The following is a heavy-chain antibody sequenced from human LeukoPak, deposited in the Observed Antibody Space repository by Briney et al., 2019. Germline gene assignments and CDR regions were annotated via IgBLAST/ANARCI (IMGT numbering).Heavy chain of an antibody. V-gene: IGHV3-23*01. Sequence: GGSLRLSCAASGFTFSSYAMSWVRQAPGKGLEWVSVISDSGGNTYYADSVKGRFTISRDNSKKTLCLQMNSLRADGTAVYYCARIAYGDYASGMDVWGQGTTVTVS. D-gene: IGHD4-17*01. J-gene: IGHJ6*02. CDR3: ARIAYGDYASGMDV. CDR2: ISDSGGNT. CDR1: GFTFSSYA.